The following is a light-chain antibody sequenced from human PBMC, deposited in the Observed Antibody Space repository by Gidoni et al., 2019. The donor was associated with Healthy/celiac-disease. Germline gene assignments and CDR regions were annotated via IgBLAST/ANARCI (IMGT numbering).Light chain of an antibody. CDR1: QSVLYRSNNKNN. CDR2: WAS. CDR3: QQYYSTPAIT. Sequence: IVMTQSLDSLVVSLGERATINCKSSQSVLYRSNNKNNLAWYQQKQGQPPKLLMYWASTRESGVPDRFSGSGSGTDVTLTISSLQAEDVAVYYCQQYYSTPAITFGQGTRLEIK. V-gene: IGKV4-1*01. J-gene: IGKJ5*01.